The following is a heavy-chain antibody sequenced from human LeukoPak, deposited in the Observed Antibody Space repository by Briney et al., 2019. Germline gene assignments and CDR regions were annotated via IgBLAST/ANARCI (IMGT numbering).Heavy chain of an antibody. Sequence: SETLSLTCTVSGGSISSGSYYWSWIRQPAGKGLEWIGRIYTSGSTNYNPSLKSRVTISVDTSKNQFSLKLNSVIATDTAVYYCARRVSGDYGGGDYWGQGTLVTVSS. CDR1: GGSISSGSYY. CDR2: IYTSGST. CDR3: ARRVSGDYGGGDY. J-gene: IGHJ4*02. V-gene: IGHV4-61*02. D-gene: IGHD4-17*01.